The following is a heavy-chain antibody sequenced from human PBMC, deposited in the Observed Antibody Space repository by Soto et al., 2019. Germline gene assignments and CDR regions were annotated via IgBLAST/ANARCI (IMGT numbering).Heavy chain of an antibody. V-gene: IGHV3-7*01. CDR1: GFTFSSYW. CDR2: IKQDGSEK. CDR3: ARASSSWSYYYYYYGMDV. D-gene: IGHD6-13*01. Sequence: EVQLVESGGGLVQPGGSLRLSCAASGFTFSSYWMSWVHQAPGKGLEWVANIKQDGSEKYYVDSVKGRFTISRDNAKNSRYLQMNSLRAEDTAVYYCARASSSWSYYYYYYGMDVWGQGTTVTVSS. J-gene: IGHJ6*02.